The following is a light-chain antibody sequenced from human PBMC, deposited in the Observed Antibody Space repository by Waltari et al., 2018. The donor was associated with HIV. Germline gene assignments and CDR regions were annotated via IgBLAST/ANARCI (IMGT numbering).Light chain of an antibody. CDR2: DAT. CDR1: QPVTSSH. Sequence: IVWTQCPGTLSLSPGEGATLPCRASQPVTSSHFAWYQQTPGQATRLLNYDATSTPTGTPSRCSGSGSGKTFTPTISRLEPDVSVVYCCQQNAASPRTFGQGTKVEIK. CDR3: QQNAASPRT. V-gene: IGKV3-20*01. J-gene: IGKJ2*01.